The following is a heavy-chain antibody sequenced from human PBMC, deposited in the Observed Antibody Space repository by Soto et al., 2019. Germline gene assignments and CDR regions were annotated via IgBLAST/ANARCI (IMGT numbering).Heavy chain of an antibody. CDR3: ATSYGSGSTHFDS. J-gene: IGHJ4*02. Sequence: QVQLVQSGAEVKKPGSSVKVSCTASGGTFNSYTLNWVRQAPGQRLEWVGRVNPNVGMSNSASKFQGRVTMAAEKPTSIDYMALTGLKSEDTAVYYCATSYGSGSTHFDSWGQGTLVTVSS. CDR1: GGTFNSYT. D-gene: IGHD3-10*01. V-gene: IGHV1-69*02. CDR2: VNPNVGMS.